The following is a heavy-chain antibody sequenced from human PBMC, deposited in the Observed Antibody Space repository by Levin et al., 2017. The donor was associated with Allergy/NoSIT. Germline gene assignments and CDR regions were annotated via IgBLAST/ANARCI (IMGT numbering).Heavy chain of an antibody. D-gene: IGHD3-16*01. J-gene: IGHJ3*01. V-gene: IGHV3-23*01. CDR2: ISGSSRRT. Sequence: ETLSLTCAASGFTFSAYAMSWVRQAPGRGLEWVATISGSSRRTYYADSVRGRFTISRDLYLQMNSLRDEDAAVYYCAKGRGTYEGAFDFWGQGTLVSVSS. CDR3: AKGRGTYEGAFDF. CDR1: GFTFSAYA.